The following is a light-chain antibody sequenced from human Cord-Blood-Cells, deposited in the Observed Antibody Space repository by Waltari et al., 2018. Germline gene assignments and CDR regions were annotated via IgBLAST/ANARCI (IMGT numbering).Light chain of an antibody. Sequence: QSALTQPASVSGSPGQSITISCTGTSSDVGGYNYVSWYQQHPGKAPKLMIYDVSKRPSGVSNRFSGSKSGHTASLTISGLQAEDEADYYCSSYTSSSTGVFGGGTKLTVL. CDR2: DVS. CDR1: SSDVGGYNY. J-gene: IGLJ3*02. CDR3: SSYTSSSTGV. V-gene: IGLV2-14*01.